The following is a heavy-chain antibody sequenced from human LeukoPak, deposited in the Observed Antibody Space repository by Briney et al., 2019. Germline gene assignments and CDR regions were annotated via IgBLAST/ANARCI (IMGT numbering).Heavy chain of an antibody. CDR1: GFTFSNYG. V-gene: IGHV3-33*06. Sequence: PGGSLRLSCAASGFTFSNYGMHWVRQAPGKGLEGVAVIWYDGSNKYYADSVKGRFTISRDNSKNTLYLQMNSLRAEDTAVYYCAKGKGQNWDPFDYWGQGTLVTVSS. J-gene: IGHJ4*02. CDR2: IWYDGSNK. D-gene: IGHD7-27*01. CDR3: AKGKGQNWDPFDY.